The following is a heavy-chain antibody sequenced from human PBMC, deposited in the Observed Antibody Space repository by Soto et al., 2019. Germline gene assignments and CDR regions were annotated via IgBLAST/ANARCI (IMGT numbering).Heavy chain of an antibody. CDR2: IYYSGST. CDR3: AREVANSGRYYIWFDP. Sequence: QVQLQESGPGLVKPSQTLSLTCTVSGGSISSGGYYWSWIRQHPGKGLEWIGYIYYSGSTYYNPSLKRRVTMSVDTSTNRFALKLSSVTAADTAVYYCAREVANSGRYYIWFDPWGQGTLVTVSS. J-gene: IGHJ5*02. CDR1: GGSISSGGYY. V-gene: IGHV4-31*03. D-gene: IGHD1-26*01.